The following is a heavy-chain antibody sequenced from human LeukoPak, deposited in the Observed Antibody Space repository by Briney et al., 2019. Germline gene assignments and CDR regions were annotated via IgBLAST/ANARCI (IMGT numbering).Heavy chain of an antibody. Sequence: ASVKVSCKASGYTFTSHGFSWVRQAPGQGLGWMGWISGNNGKTTYEEHLQGRVTMTKDTSTSTVHMELRSLRSDDTAMYYCARGWGYSSSWTDYWGQGTLVTVSS. D-gene: IGHD6-13*01. CDR1: GYTFTSHG. V-gene: IGHV1-18*01. CDR3: ARGWGYSSSWTDY. CDR2: ISGNNGKT. J-gene: IGHJ4*02.